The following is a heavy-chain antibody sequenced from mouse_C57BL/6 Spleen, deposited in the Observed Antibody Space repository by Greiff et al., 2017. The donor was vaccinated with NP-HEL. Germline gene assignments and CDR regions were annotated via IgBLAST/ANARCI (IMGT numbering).Heavy chain of an antibody. J-gene: IGHJ3*01. CDR1: GFTFSSYG. V-gene: IGHV5-6*01. CDR3: ARQGLRQGSSWFAY. CDR2: ISSGGSYT. Sequence: EVKLVESGGDLVKPGGSLKLSCAASGFTFSSYGMSWVRQTPDKRLEWVATISSGGSYTYYPDSVKGRFTISRDNAKNTLYLQMSSLKSEDTAMYYCARQGLRQGSSWFAYWGQGTLVTVSA. D-gene: IGHD2-4*01.